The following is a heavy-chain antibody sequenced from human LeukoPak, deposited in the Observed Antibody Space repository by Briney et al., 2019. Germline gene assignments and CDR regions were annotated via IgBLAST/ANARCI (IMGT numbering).Heavy chain of an antibody. J-gene: IGHJ4*02. CDR1: GFTFSSYG. Sequence: GGSLRLSCAASGFTFSSYGMHWVRQAPGKGLEWVAFIRYDGSNKYYADSVKGRFTTSRDNSKNTLYLQMNSLRAEDTAVYYCAKTTIFGVVIDYWGQGTLVTVPS. CDR3: AKTTIFGVVIDY. CDR2: IRYDGSNK. D-gene: IGHD3-3*01. V-gene: IGHV3-30*02.